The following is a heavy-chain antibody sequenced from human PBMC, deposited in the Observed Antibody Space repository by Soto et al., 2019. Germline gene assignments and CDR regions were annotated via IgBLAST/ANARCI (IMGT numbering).Heavy chain of an antibody. CDR2: ISISGDYM. CDR1: GLAFSSYE. V-gene: IGHV3-48*03. CDR3: TEDLTGATGG. J-gene: IGHJ4*02. D-gene: IGHD1-7*01. Sequence: GSLRLSCAASGLAFSSYEMNWVRQAPGKGLEWVSFISISGDYMNYADSVKGRFTISRDNAKNSLSLQMNSLRPGDTAVYYCTEDLTGATGGWGQGTLVTVSS.